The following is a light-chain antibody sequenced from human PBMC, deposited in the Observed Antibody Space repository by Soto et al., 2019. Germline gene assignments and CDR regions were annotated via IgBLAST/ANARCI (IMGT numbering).Light chain of an antibody. CDR2: DAS. Sequence: DIVMTQSPATLSVSPGERATLSCRASQSVSSNLAWYQQKPGQAPRLLIYDASTRATGVPVRFSASGSGTAFTLTISSLQSEDFAVYYCQQYNNWPPWTFGQGTKVEIK. V-gene: IGKV3-15*01. CDR3: QQYNNWPPWT. CDR1: QSVSSN. J-gene: IGKJ1*01.